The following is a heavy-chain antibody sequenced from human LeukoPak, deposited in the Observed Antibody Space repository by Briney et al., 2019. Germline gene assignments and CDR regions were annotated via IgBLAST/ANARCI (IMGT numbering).Heavy chain of an antibody. D-gene: IGHD3-3*01. V-gene: IGHV3-23*01. CDR1: TFSFSEYP. CDR3: AKAELGVDTFFDY. CDR2: LSGSGAGT. J-gene: IGHJ4*02. Sequence: GGSLRLSCAASTFSFSEYPMGWVRQAPGRGLEWVATLSGSGAGTYYSDSVQGRFTISRDNSKRTLFLQMNSLRAEDTAFYYCAKAELGVDTFFDYWGQGTLVTVSS.